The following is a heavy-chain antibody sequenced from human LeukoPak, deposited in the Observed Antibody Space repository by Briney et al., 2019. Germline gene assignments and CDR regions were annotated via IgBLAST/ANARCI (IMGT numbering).Heavy chain of an antibody. J-gene: IGHJ4*02. Sequence: PSETLSLTCTVSGGSISSGGYYWSWIRQHSGKGLEWIGYIYYSGSTYYNPSLKSRVTISVDTSKNQFSLKLSSVTAADTAVYYCARDAYSYGPRALDYWGQGTLVTVSS. CDR1: GGSISSGGYY. CDR2: IYYSGST. V-gene: IGHV4-31*03. D-gene: IGHD5-18*01. CDR3: ARDAYSYGPRALDY.